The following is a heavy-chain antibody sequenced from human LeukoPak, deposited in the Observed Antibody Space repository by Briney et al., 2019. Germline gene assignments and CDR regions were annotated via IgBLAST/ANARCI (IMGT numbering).Heavy chain of an antibody. V-gene: IGHV4-30-4*08. CDR3: ATHHHYYGTGY. D-gene: IGHD3-10*01. CDR1: GGSISSGDYY. CDR2: IYYSGST. J-gene: IGHJ4*02. Sequence: SETLSLTCTVSGGSISSGDYYWSWIRQPPGKGLEWIGYIYYSGSTYYNPSLKSRVTISVDTSKNQFSLKLSSVTAADTAVYYCATHHHYYGTGYWGQGTLVTVSS.